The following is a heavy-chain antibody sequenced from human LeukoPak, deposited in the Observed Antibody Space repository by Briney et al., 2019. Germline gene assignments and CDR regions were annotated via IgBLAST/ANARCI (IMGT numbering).Heavy chain of an antibody. D-gene: IGHD6-25*01. CDR1: GGSFSGHY. CDR2: INHSGST. Sequence: SETLSLTCAVYGGSFSGHYWSWVRQPPGKGLEWIGEINHSGSTNYNPSLKSRVTISVDTSKKQFSLKLSSVTAADTAVYYCATFRGGRAAAGDYWGQGTLVTVSS. CDR3: ATFRGGRAAAGDY. J-gene: IGHJ4*02. V-gene: IGHV4-34*01.